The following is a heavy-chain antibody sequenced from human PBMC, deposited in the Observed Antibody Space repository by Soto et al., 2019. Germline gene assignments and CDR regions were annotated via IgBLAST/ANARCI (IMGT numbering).Heavy chain of an antibody. CDR3: AREPDYLGSNDY. Sequence: GGSLILSCAASGFTFSSYGMHWVRQAPGKGLEWVAVIWYDGSNKYYADSVKGRFTISRDNSKNTLYLQMNSLRAEDTAVYYCAREPDYLGSNDYWGQGTLVTVSS. CDR1: GFTFSSYG. V-gene: IGHV3-33*01. J-gene: IGHJ4*02. CDR2: IWYDGSNK. D-gene: IGHD5-12*01.